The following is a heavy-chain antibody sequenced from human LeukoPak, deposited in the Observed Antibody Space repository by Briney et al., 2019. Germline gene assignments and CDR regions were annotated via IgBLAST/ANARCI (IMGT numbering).Heavy chain of an antibody. V-gene: IGHV3-48*03. CDR3: TTLAHMSTVTAGESYYYYYMDV. D-gene: IGHD4-17*01. J-gene: IGHJ6*03. CDR2: ISSGAKTI. Sequence: PGGSLRLSCAASGFTFSSYEMNWVRQAPGKGLEWVSSISSGAKTIYYADSVKGRFTISRDNAKNSLYLQMNSLKTEDTAVYYCTTLAHMSTVTAGESYYYYYMDVWGKGTTVTVSS. CDR1: GFTFSSYE.